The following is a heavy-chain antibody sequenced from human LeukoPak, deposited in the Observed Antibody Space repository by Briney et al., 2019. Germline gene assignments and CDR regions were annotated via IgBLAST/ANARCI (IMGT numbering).Heavy chain of an antibody. J-gene: IGHJ4*02. CDR1: VFLFYDYD. CDR3: AKDRDMIPFGGSDY. CDR2: MSGDWCNT. Sequence: GGPVSLFCRPSVFLFYDYDVQWPRQCPGRGLEWISFMSGDWCNTLYAHCVRGRFTLYRDNNKHSMYPKMSSLIIEDTVLYYCAKDRDMIPFGGSDYWGQGTLVTVSS. V-gene: IGHV3-43*02. D-gene: IGHD3-16*01.